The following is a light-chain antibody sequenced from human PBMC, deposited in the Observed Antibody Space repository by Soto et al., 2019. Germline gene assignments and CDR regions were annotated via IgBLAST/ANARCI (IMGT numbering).Light chain of an antibody. CDR2: YDS. Sequence: SYELTQPPSVSVAPGKTARITCGGNNIGSKSVHWYQQKPGQAPVLVIYYDSDGPSGIPERFSGSNSGNTATLTISRVEAGDEADDYCQVWDSSSDHVVFGGGTKLTVL. V-gene: IGLV3-21*04. CDR3: QVWDSSSDHVV. J-gene: IGLJ2*01. CDR1: NIGSKS.